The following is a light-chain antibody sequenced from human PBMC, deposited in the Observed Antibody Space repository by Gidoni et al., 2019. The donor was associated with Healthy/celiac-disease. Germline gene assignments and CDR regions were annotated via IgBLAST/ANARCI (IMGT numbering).Light chain of an antibody. Sequence: EIVLTQSPGTLSLSPGERATLSCRASQSVSSSYLAWYQQKPGQAPRLLIYGASSSATGIPDRFSGSGSGTDFTLTISRLEPEDCAVYYCQQYGSSPRTFGGGTKVEIK. CDR1: QSVSSSY. CDR3: QQYGSSPRT. J-gene: IGKJ4*01. V-gene: IGKV3-20*01. CDR2: GAS.